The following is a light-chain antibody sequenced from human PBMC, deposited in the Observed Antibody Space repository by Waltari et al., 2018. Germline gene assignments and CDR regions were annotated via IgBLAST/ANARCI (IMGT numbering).Light chain of an antibody. CDR3: ISYTSSRHYV. Sequence: QSALPQPASVSGSPGQSTTISCTGSSSDVGGYKYVSWYHQHPGKAPKLIIFDVSGRPFGVSTRFSGSKSGNTASLTISGLQPDDEADYHCISYTSSRHYVFGSGTKVIVL. V-gene: IGLV2-14*03. CDR2: DVS. J-gene: IGLJ1*01. CDR1: SSDVGGYKY.